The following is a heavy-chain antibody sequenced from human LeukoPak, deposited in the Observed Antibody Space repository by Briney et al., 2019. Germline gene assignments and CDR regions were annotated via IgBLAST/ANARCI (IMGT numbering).Heavy chain of an antibody. V-gene: IGHV4-39*07. J-gene: IGHJ4*02. Sequence: PSETLSLTCTVSGGSISSGGYYWSWIRQPPGKGLEWIGEINHSGSTNYNPSLKSRVTISVDTSKNQFSLKLSSVTAADTAVYYCARVGYDSDYWGQGTLVTVSS. CDR2: INHSGST. CDR3: ARVGYDSDY. CDR1: GGSISSGGYY. D-gene: IGHD3-16*01.